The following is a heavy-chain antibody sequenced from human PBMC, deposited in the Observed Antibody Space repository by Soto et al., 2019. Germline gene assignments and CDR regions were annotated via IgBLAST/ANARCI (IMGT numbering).Heavy chain of an antibody. Sequence: QVQLVQSGAEVKKPGASVKVSCKASGYTFTSYYMHWVRQAPGQGLEWMGIINPSGGSTSYAQKFRGRVTITGATSTSTVDMELSSLRSEDTAVYYCARDQIAAAAPGLTFARVYGMDVGGQGTTVTVSS. CDR1: GYTFTSYY. V-gene: IGHV1-46*01. J-gene: IGHJ6*02. CDR3: ARDQIAAAAPGLTFARVYGMDV. CDR2: INPSGGST. D-gene: IGHD6-13*01.